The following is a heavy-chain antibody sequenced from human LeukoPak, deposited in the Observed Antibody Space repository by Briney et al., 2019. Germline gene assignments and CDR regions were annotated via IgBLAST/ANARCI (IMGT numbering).Heavy chain of an antibody. CDR2: INPNSGGT. V-gene: IGHV1-2*04. CDR3: ARGGGYCSSTSCYPSFDY. J-gene: IGHJ4*02. CDR1: GYTFTGYY. D-gene: IGHD2-2*01. Sequence: ASMKVSCKASGYTFTGYYMHWVRQAPGQGLEWMGWINPNSGGTNYAQKFQGWVTMTRDTSISTAYMELSRLRSDDTAVYYCARGGGYCSSTSCYPSFDYWGQGTLVTVSS.